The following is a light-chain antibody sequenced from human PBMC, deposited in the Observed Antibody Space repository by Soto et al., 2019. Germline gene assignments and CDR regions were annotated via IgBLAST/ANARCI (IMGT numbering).Light chain of an antibody. V-gene: IGKV3-20*01. Sequence: EIVLTQSPGTLSLSPGERSTLSCRASQSVSRSYLAWYQQKPGQAPKVLIYGASTRATGIPDRFSGSGSGTYFTLTISRLEPEDFAVYYCQHYVSSPPITFGQGTRLDIK. J-gene: IGKJ5*01. CDR2: GAS. CDR1: QSVSRSY. CDR3: QHYVSSPPIT.